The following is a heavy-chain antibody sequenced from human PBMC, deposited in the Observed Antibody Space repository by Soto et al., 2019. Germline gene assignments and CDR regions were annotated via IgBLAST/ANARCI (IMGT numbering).Heavy chain of an antibody. CDR3: ARGYSSSLFRNYYYGMDV. Sequence: GGSLRLSCAASGFTFSSYGMHWVRQAPGKGLEWVAVIWYDGSNKYYADSVKGRFTISRDNSKNTLYLQMNSLRAEDTAVYYCARGYSSSLFRNYYYGMDVWGQGTTVTVSS. J-gene: IGHJ6*02. D-gene: IGHD6-13*01. CDR1: GFTFSSYG. CDR2: IWYDGSNK. V-gene: IGHV3-33*01.